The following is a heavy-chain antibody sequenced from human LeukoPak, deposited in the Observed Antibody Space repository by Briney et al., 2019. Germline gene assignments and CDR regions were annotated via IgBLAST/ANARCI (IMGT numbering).Heavy chain of an antibody. V-gene: IGHV3-30*04. CDR2: ISYDGSNK. CDR1: GFTFSSYA. CDR3: ARDSDDYSNRYFVY. D-gene: IGHD4-11*01. Sequence: PGGSLRLSCAASGFTFSSYAMHWVRQAPGKGLEWVAVISYDGSNKYYADSVKGRFTISRDNSKNTLYLQMNSLRAEDTAVYYCARDSDDYSNRYFVYWGQGTLVTVSS. J-gene: IGHJ4*02.